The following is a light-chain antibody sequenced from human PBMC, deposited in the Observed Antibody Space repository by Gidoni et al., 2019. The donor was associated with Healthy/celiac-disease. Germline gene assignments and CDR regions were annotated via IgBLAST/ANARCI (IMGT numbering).Light chain of an antibody. CDR2: GAS. CDR3: QQYGSSPRT. Sequence: ELVLTQSPGTLSLSPGERATLSCRASQRVSSSYLAWYQQKPGQAPRLLIYGASSRATGIPDRFSGSGSGTDFTLTSSRLEPEDFAVYYCQQYGSSPRTFGQGTKVEIK. V-gene: IGKV3-20*01. CDR1: QRVSSSY. J-gene: IGKJ1*01.